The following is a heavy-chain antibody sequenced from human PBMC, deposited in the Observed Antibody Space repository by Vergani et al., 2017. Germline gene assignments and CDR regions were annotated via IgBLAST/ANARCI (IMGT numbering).Heavy chain of an antibody. V-gene: IGHV7-4-1*02. CDR1: GYTFNTYA. CDR3: AREGGPHSI. Sequence: QVLVVQSGSEFKKPGASVKVSCKTSGYTFNTYAICWARQAPGQGLEWMGWINTNNGDPTYDQDFTGRFIFSLDTSASTAYLEINNLKPEDTAFYYCAREGGPHSIWGQGTLVTVSS. D-gene: IGHD2-21*01. J-gene: IGHJ4*03. CDR2: INTNNGDP.